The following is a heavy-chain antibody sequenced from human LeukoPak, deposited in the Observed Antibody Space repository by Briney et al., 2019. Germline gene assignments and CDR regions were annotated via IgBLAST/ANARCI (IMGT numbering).Heavy chain of an antibody. J-gene: IGHJ4*02. CDR2: IRYDGSNK. D-gene: IGHD5-18*01. Sequence: AGGSLRLSCAASGFTFSSYGVHWVRQAPGKGLEWVAFIRYDGSNKYYADSVKGRFTISRDNSKNTLYLQMNSLRAEDTAVYYCAKDGTVQLWFDYWGQGALVTVSS. CDR3: AKDGTVQLWFDY. V-gene: IGHV3-30*02. CDR1: GFTFSSYG.